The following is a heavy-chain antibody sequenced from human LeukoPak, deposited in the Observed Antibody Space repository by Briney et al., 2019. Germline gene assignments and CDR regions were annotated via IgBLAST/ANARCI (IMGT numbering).Heavy chain of an antibody. CDR3: AKEVADSSSWYVGFDY. D-gene: IGHD6-13*01. V-gene: IGHV3-9*01. CDR1: GFTFDDYA. CDR2: ISWNSGSI. J-gene: IGHJ4*02. Sequence: PGRSPRLSCAASGFTFDDYAMHWVRQAPGKGLEWVSGISWNSGSIGYADSVKGRFTISRDNAKNSLYLQMNSLRAEDTALYYCAKEVADSSSWYVGFDYWGQGTLVTVSS.